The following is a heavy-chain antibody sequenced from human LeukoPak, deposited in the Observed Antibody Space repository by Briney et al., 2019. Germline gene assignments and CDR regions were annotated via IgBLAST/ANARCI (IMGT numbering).Heavy chain of an antibody. J-gene: IGHJ4*02. CDR3: ARGSHQLPLRMYYFDY. D-gene: IGHD2-2*01. CDR2: MNPNSGNT. CDR1: GYTFASYD. Sequence: ASVKVSCKASGYTFASYDINWVRQATGQGLEWMGWMNPNSGNTGYAQKFQGRVTITRNTSISTAYMELSSLRSEDTAVYYCARGSHQLPLRMYYFDYWGQGTLVIVSS. V-gene: IGHV1-8*03.